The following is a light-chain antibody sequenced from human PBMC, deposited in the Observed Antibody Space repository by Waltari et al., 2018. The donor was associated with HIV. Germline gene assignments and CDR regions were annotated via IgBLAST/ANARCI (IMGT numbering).Light chain of an antibody. CDR1: SGHINYV. J-gene: IGLJ2*01. CDR2: LNSDGRH. Sequence: QVVLTQPPSASASLGASVKLTCTLSSGHINYVIAWHQQQPKKGPRFLMNLNSDGRHSKGDGTPDRFSGSSSGAERYLTISSLQSEDEGDYFCQTWGTGIQVFGGGTRLTVL. V-gene: IGLV4-69*01. CDR3: QTWGTGIQV.